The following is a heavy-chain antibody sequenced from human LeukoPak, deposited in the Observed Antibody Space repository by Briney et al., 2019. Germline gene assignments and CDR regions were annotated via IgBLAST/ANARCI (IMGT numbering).Heavy chain of an antibody. CDR2: ISYDGSNK. CDR3: ASNWGSYPDC. Sequence: GSLRLSCAASGFTFSSYAMHWVRQAPGKGLEWVAVISYDGSNKYYADSVKGRFTISRDNSKNSLYLQMNSLRAEDTALYYCASNWGSYPDCWGQGALVTVSS. CDR1: GFTFSSYA. J-gene: IGHJ4*02. D-gene: IGHD1-26*01. V-gene: IGHV3-30-3*01.